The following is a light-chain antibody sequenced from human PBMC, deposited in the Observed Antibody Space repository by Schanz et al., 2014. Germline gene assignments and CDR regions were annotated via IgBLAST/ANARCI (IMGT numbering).Light chain of an antibody. CDR3: QQYFASPYT. CDR2: GAS. Sequence: EIVLTQSPDTLSLSPGQRATLSCRTSQSVDSGYLVWYQQKPGQSPRLLIYGASNRATGIPDRFSGSGSGTDFSLTISRLEPEDFAVYYCQQYFASPYTFGQGTKLEIK. V-gene: IGKV3-20*01. J-gene: IGKJ2*01. CDR1: QSVDSGY.